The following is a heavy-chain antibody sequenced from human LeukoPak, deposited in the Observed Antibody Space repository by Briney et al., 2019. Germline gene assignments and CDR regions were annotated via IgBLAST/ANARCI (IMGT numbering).Heavy chain of an antibody. D-gene: IGHD2-15*01. J-gene: IGHJ3*02. CDR2: INWNGGST. CDR1: GFTFYDSG. CDR3: ARDGGYCSGGSCYSDAFDI. V-gene: IGHV3-20*04. Sequence: SGGSLRLSCAAPGFTFYDSGTSWVPQGPGKGLEWVSGINWNGGSTGYGESVKGRFTISRDNAKNSLYMQMNSLRAEDTALYYCARDGGYCSGGSCYSDAFDIWGQGTMVTVSS.